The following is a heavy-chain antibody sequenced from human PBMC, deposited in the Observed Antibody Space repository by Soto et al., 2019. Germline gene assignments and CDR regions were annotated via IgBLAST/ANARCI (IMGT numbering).Heavy chain of an antibody. CDR1: GYTFTGYY. J-gene: IGHJ6*02. CDR3: ARERVAAAGRDYYYYGMDV. D-gene: IGHD6-13*01. Sequence: ASVKVSCKASGYTFTGYYMHWVRQAPGQGLEWMGWINPNSGGTNYAQKFQGWVTMTRDTSISTAYMELSRLRSDDTAVYYCARERVAAAGRDYYYYGMDVWGQGTKVTVSS. CDR2: INPNSGGT. V-gene: IGHV1-2*04.